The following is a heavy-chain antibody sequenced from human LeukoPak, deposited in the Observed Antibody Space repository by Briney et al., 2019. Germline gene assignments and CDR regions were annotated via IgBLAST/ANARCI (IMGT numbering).Heavy chain of an antibody. D-gene: IGHD3-10*02. CDR3: AELGITMIGGV. Sequence: GGSLRLSCAASGFTFSSYSMNWVRQAPGKGLEWVSYISSSGGTIYYADSVKGRFTISRDNAKNSPYLQMNSLRAEDTAVYYCAELGITMIGGVWGKGTTVTISS. CDR2: ISSSGGTI. CDR1: GFTFSSYS. J-gene: IGHJ6*04. V-gene: IGHV3-48*04.